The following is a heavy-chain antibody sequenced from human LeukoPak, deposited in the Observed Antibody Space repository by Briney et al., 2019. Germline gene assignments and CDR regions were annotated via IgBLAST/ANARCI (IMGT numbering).Heavy chain of an antibody. D-gene: IGHD1-26*01. CDR1: GYTLTELP. V-gene: IGHV1-69*04. Sequence: SVKVSCKVSGYTLTELPMHWVRQAPGQGIEWMGRVIPILGIANYAQKFQGRVTITADKSTSTAYMELSSLRSEDTAVYYCARDSRESLFSGSYGLSNWGQGTLVTVSS. CDR2: VIPILGIA. CDR3: ARDSRESLFSGSYGLSN. J-gene: IGHJ4*02.